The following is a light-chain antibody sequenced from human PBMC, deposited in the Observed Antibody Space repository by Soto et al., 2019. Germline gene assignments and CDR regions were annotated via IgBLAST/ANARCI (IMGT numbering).Light chain of an antibody. CDR1: SSDVGRYNY. J-gene: IGLJ1*01. V-gene: IGLV2-11*01. CDR3: CSYAGSPRYV. Sequence: QSALTQPRSVSGSPGQSVTMSCTGTSSDVGRYNYVSWYQQHPGKAPKVMIYDVSERPSGVPDRFSGSKSGNTASLTISGLQAEDEADYYCCSYAGSPRYVFGTGTKVTVL. CDR2: DVS.